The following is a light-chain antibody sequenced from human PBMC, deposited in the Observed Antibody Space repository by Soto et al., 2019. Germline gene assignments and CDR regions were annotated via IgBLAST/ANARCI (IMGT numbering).Light chain of an antibody. V-gene: IGLV2-14*01. CDR1: SSDVGAYNY. Sequence: QAALTQPASVSGSPGQSITISCTGTSSDVGAYNYVSWYQHHPDKAPKVIIYEVSKRPSEFSNRFSGSKTGSTASLTISGLLAEEEADYYCNSFTVSNIVIFGGGTKLTVL. CDR3: NSFTVSNIVI. J-gene: IGLJ2*01. CDR2: EVS.